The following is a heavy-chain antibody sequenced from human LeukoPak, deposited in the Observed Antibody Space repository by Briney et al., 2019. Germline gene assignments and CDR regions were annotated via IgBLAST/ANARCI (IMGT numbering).Heavy chain of an antibody. Sequence: GGSLRLSCAASGFSVSDNYMSWVRQAPGKGLEWVSHIYTTDITYYADSVKGRFTISRDNSKNTVSLQMNSLRADDTAVYYCARAEYGNWFDPWGQGTLVTVSS. D-gene: IGHD2-2*01. CDR1: GFSVSDNY. J-gene: IGHJ5*02. V-gene: IGHV3-53*01. CDR2: IYTTDIT. CDR3: ARAEYGNWFDP.